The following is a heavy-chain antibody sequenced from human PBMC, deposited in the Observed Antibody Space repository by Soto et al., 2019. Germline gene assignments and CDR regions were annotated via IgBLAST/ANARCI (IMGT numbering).Heavy chain of an antibody. Sequence: EVQLVESGGGLVQPGRSLRLSCAAAGFTFDDYAMHWVRQAPGKGLEGVSGISWNSGSIGDADSVKRRLTISRDNAKDSLYLQMNIPRADDTALYYCAKDTGQAPTLYYMDVWGKRPTVTVAS. J-gene: IGHJ6*03. D-gene: IGHD4-4*01. CDR1: GFTFDDYA. V-gene: IGHV3-9*01. CDR3: AKDTGQAPTLYYMDV. CDR2: ISWNSGSI.